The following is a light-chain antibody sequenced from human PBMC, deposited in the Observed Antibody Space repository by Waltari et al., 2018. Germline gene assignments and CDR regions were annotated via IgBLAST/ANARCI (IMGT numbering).Light chain of an antibody. CDR2: VNSDGRQ. V-gene: IGLV4-69*01. Sequence: LVLTQSPSASASPGASVKLTCTPSSGYSSNVLAWLQQQPGKGPRYLMKVNSDGRQRKGDDIPDRFSASKSGTECYLTIASLQSEDEADYYCQTGGHGTWVFGGGTKLTVL. CDR1: SGYSSNV. J-gene: IGLJ3*02. CDR3: QTGGHGTWV.